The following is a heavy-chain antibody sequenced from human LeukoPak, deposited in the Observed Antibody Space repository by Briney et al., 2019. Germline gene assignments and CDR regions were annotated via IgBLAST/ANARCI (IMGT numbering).Heavy chain of an antibody. V-gene: IGHV4-38-2*02. D-gene: IGHD3-9*01. CDR1: GYSISSGYY. Sequence: PSETLSLTCTVSGYSISSGYYWGWIRQPPGKGLEWIGSIYHSGSTYYNPSLKSRVTISVDTSKNQFSLKLDSVTAADTAVYFCAREKMTGVPLFDYWGQGTLVTVSS. J-gene: IGHJ4*02. CDR2: IYHSGST. CDR3: AREKMTGVPLFDY.